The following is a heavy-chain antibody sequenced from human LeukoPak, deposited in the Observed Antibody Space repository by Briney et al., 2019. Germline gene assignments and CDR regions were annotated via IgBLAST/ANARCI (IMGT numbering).Heavy chain of an antibody. V-gene: IGHV1-69*13. CDR1: GGTFSSYA. D-gene: IGHD4-23*01. CDR2: IIPIFGTA. Sequence: SVKVSCKASGGTFSSYAISWVRRAPGQGLEWMGGIIPIFGTANYAQKFQGRVTITADESTSTAYMELSSLRSEDTAVYYCARLDDYGGTYYFDYWGQGTLVTVSS. J-gene: IGHJ4*02. CDR3: ARLDDYGGTYYFDY.